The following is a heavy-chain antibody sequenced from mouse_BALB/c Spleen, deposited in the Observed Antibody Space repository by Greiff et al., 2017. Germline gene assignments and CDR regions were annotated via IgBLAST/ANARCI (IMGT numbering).Heavy chain of an antibody. CDR1: GFTFSSYT. J-gene: IGHJ4*01. Sequence: EVKLVESGGGLVKPGGSLKLSCAASGFTFSSYTMSWVRQTPEKRLEWVATISSGGSYTYYPDSVKGRFTISRDNAKNTLYLQMSSLKSEDTAMYYCARRGGSRAMDYWGQGTSVTVSS. CDR2: ISSGGSYT. CDR3: ARRGGSRAMDY. V-gene: IGHV5-6-4*01.